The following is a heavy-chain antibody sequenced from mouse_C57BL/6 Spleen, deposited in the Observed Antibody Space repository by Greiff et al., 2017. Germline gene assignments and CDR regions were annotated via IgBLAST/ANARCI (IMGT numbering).Heavy chain of an antibody. D-gene: IGHD2-2*01. J-gene: IGHJ1*03. CDR3: APGYYGYFDV. CDR2: IYPGDGDT. V-gene: IGHV1-82*01. Sequence: VKLMESGPELVKPGASVKISCKASGYAFSSSWMNWVKQRPGKGLEWIGRIYPGDGDTNYNGKFKGKATLTADKSSSTAYMQLSSLTSEDSAVYFCAPGYYGYFDVWGTGTTVTVSS. CDR1: GYAFSSSW.